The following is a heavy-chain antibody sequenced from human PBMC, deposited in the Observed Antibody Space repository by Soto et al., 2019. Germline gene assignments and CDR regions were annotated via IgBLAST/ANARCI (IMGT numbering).Heavy chain of an antibody. Sequence: PSETLSLTCTVSGGSISSGGYYWSWIRQHPGKGLEWIGYIYYSGSTYYNPSLKSRVTISVDTSKNQFSLKLSSVTAADTAVYYCARVGHYDFWSGKSDWFDPWGQGTLVTVSS. V-gene: IGHV4-31*03. J-gene: IGHJ5*02. D-gene: IGHD3-3*01. CDR3: ARVGHYDFWSGKSDWFDP. CDR1: GGSISSGGYY. CDR2: IYYSGST.